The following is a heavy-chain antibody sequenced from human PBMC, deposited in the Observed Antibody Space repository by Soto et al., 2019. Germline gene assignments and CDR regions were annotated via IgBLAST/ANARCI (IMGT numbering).Heavy chain of an antibody. Sequence: GGSLILSCAASGFTFSSYAMSWVRQAPGKGLEWVSAISGSGGSTYYADSVKGRFTISRDNSKNTLYLQMNSLRPEDTAVYYCAKGLLAIVGTTLQRDAFNSWGQGTMVTVAS. CDR3: AKGLLAIVGTTLQRDAFNS. D-gene: IGHD1-26*01. J-gene: IGHJ3*02. CDR2: ISGSGGST. V-gene: IGHV3-23*01. CDR1: GFTFSSYA.